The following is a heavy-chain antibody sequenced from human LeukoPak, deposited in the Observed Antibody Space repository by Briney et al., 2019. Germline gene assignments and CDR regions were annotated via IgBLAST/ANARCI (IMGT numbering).Heavy chain of an antibody. J-gene: IGHJ3*02. CDR2: IIPIFGTA. CDR1: GGTFSSYA. Sequence: ASVKVSCKASGGTFSSYAISWVRQAPGQGLEWMGGIIPIFGTANYAQKFQGRVTITADESTSTAYMELSSLRSEDTAVYYCASHNGFEGSLWANAFDIWGQGTMVTVSS. CDR3: ASHNGFEGSLWANAFDI. V-gene: IGHV1-69*13. D-gene: IGHD2-8*01.